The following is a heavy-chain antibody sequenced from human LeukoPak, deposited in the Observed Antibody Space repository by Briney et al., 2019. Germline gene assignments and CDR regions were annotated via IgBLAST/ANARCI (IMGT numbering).Heavy chain of an antibody. D-gene: IGHD2-2*01. CDR2: IKHSGST. CDR3: ARVYCSSTSCHYYFDY. Sequence: SETLSLTCAVYGGSFSGYYWSWIRQTPGKGLEWIGEIKHSGSTNYKPYLKSRVTISVDTSKSQLSLKLSSVTAADTAVYYCARVYCSSTSCHYYFDYWGQGTLVTVSS. J-gene: IGHJ4*02. V-gene: IGHV4-34*01. CDR1: GGSFSGYY.